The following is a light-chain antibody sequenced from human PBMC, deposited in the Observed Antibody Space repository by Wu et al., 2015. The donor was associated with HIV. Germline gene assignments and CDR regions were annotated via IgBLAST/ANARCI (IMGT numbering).Light chain of an antibody. CDR3: QQYANWPPLFS. V-gene: IGKV3-15*01. J-gene: IGKJ2*03. Sequence: ETMMTQSPATLSVSPGDRATLSCRASQSVGNNLAWYQQKSGQAPRLLIYGASTRSTGVPARFSGSGSGTEFTLTISSLQSEDSAVYFCQQYANWPPLFSFGQGTKVEIK. CDR1: QSVGNN. CDR2: GAS.